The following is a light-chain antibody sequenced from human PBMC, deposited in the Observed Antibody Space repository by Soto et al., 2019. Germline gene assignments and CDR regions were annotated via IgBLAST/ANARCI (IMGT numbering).Light chain of an antibody. Sequence: EIVLTQSPGTLSLSPGERATLSCRASQSVSSNYLAWYQQEPGQAPRLLIYGASSRATGIPDRFSGSGSGTDFTLTISRLEPEDVAVYYCQQYGGSPRVTFGGGTKVEI. V-gene: IGKV3-20*01. CDR1: QSVSSNY. CDR3: QQYGGSPRVT. CDR2: GAS. J-gene: IGKJ4*01.